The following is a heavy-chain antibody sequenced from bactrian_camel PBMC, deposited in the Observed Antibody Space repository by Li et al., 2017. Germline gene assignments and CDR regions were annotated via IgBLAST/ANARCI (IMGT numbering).Heavy chain of an antibody. D-gene: IGHD5*01. CDR1: GRTNGLNY. V-gene: IGHV3S53*01. J-gene: IGHJ4*01. CDR2: IQRDGDH. CDR3: ASDIRLRDRSWLIPGSFTY. Sequence: HVQLVESGGDSVQAGGSLTLSCRASGRTNGLNYMAWFRRVRGKEREGVAVIQRDGDHRYGEFVKGRFSISWDNAKNVATLQMNGLKPEDTAMYYCASDIRLRDRSWLIPGSFTYWGRGTQVTVS.